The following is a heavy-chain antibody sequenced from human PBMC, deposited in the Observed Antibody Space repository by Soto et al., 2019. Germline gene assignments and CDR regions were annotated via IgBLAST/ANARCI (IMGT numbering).Heavy chain of an antibody. CDR1: GFTFSSYG. J-gene: IGHJ4*02. V-gene: IGHV3-30*03. CDR3: ASDLPPDY. CDR2: ISYDGSNK. Sequence: TGGSLRLSCAASGFTFSSYGMHWVRQAPGKGLEWVAVISYDGSNKYYADSVKGRFTISRDNSKNTLYLQMNSLRAEDTAVYYCASDLPPDYWGQGTLVTVSS.